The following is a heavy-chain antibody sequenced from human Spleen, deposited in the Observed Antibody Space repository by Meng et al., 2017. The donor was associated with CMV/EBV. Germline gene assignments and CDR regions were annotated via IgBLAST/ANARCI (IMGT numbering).Heavy chain of an antibody. V-gene: IGHV1-8*03. Sequence: ASVKVSCKASGYTFTSYDINWVRQATGQGLEWMGWMNPNSGNTGYAQNFQGRVTITRNTSISTAYMELSSLRSEDTAVYYCARDLSTQGWFDPWGQGTLVTVSS. J-gene: IGHJ5*02. CDR3: ARDLSTQGWFDP. D-gene: IGHD2-2*01. CDR2: MNPNSGNT. CDR1: GYTFTSYD.